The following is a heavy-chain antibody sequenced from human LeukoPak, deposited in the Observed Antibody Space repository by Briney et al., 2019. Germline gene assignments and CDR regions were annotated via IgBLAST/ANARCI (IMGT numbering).Heavy chain of an antibody. CDR2: INHSGST. J-gene: IGHJ4*02. V-gene: IGHV4-34*01. Sequence: SETLSLTCAVYGGSFSGYYWSWIRQPPGKGLEWIGEINHSGSTNYNPSLKSRVTISVDTSKNQFSLKLSSVTAADTAVYYCARGRKDYVWGSYRYRPLGGSQLAKQWDYWGQGTLVTVSS. D-gene: IGHD3-16*02. CDR1: GGSFSGYY. CDR3: ARGRKDYVWGSYRYRPLGGSQLAKQWDY.